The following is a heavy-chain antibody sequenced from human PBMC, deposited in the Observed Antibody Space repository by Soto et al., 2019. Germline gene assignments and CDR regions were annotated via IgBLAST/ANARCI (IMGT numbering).Heavy chain of an antibody. Sequence: SETLSLTCTVSGGPINNYFWNWIRQPPGKGLEWIGYISFTGDTRYSPSLNSRVTMSVDTATNQFSLRLTSATAAATAFYYCARDSRLCSFGYDNTCYYHKFDNWGQGSLVTV. D-gene: IGHD3-22*01. CDR3: ARDSRLCSFGYDNTCYYHKFDN. J-gene: IGHJ4*02. V-gene: IGHV4-59*01. CDR2: ISFTGDT. CDR1: GGPINNYF.